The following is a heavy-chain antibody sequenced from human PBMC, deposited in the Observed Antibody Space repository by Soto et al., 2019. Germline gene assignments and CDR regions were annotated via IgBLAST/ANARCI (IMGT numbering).Heavy chain of an antibody. CDR2: IWYDGSNK. Sequence: GXSRRLSCAASGFTFSSYGMHWVRQAPVKGLEWVAVIWYDGSNKYYADSVKGRFTISRDNSKNTLYLQMNSLRAEDTAVYYCARDRRSSGWYYFDYWGQGTLVTVSS. CDR3: ARDRRSSGWYYFDY. D-gene: IGHD6-19*01. CDR1: GFTFSSYG. J-gene: IGHJ4*02. V-gene: IGHV3-33*01.